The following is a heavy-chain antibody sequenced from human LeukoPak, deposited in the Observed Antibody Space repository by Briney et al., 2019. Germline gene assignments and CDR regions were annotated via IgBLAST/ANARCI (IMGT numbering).Heavy chain of an antibody. Sequence: QTGGSLRLSWAASGFTFSSYAMGWVRQAPGKGLEWVSAISGSGVNTYYADSVKGRFTVSRDNSKNTLYLQVNSPRADDTAVYYCAKGRALEVVAAFNYWGQGTVVTVSS. D-gene: IGHD2-15*01. CDR1: GFTFSSYA. V-gene: IGHV3-23*01. CDR2: ISGSGVNT. J-gene: IGHJ4*02. CDR3: AKGRALEVVAAFNY.